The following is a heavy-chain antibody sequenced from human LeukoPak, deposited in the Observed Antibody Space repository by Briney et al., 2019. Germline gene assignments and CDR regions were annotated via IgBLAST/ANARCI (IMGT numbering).Heavy chain of an antibody. CDR1: GFTFSSYG. Sequence: PGGSLRLSCAASGFTFSSYGMHWVRQAPGKGLEWVAFIRYDGSNKYYADSVKGRFTISRDNSKNTLYLQMNSLRAEDTAVYYCAKDRYSSSWSPFDYWGQGTLVTVSS. D-gene: IGHD6-13*01. CDR3: AKDRYSSSWSPFDY. J-gene: IGHJ4*02. V-gene: IGHV3-30*02. CDR2: IRYDGSNK.